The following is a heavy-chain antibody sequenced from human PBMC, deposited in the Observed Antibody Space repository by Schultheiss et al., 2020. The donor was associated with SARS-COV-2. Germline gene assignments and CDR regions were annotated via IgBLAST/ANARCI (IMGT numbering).Heavy chain of an antibody. CDR2: IYSGGST. CDR1: GLTVSSNF. CDR3: APRPSSSSSTTLDY. J-gene: IGHJ4*02. D-gene: IGHD6-6*01. V-gene: IGHV3-53*01. Sequence: GESLKISCAASGLTVSSNFMSWVRQAPGKGLEWVSVIYSGGSTYYADSVKGRFTIFRDNSKNTQYLQMNSLRAEDTAVYYCAPRPSSSSSTTLDYWGQGTLVTVSS.